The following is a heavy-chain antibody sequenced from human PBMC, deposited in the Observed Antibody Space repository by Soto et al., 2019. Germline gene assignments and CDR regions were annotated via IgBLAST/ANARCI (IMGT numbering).Heavy chain of an antibody. D-gene: IGHD3-10*01. CDR2: INSGNGNT. Sequence: QVQLVQSGAEVKKPGASVKVSCKASGYTFTTYAMHWVRQAPGQRLEWMGWINSGNGNTKYSQKFQGRVTITRDTSASTAYMELSSLRSEDTSLYYCARNYFLGGWYYYGSGSYYNWPAFDIWGQGTMVTVSA. CDR3: ARNYFLGGWYYYGSGSYYNWPAFDI. J-gene: IGHJ3*02. V-gene: IGHV1-3*01. CDR1: GYTFTTYA.